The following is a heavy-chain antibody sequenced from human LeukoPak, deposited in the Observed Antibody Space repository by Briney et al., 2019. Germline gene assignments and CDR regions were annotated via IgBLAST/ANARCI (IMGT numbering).Heavy chain of an antibody. Sequence: ASVKVSCKASGSTFTGYYMHWVRQAPGQGLEWMGWINPNSGGTKYAQTFKGRVTMTRDTPISTAYMELSSLRSDDTAVYYCARDGDTYGYYYYGLDVWGQGTTVTVSS. CDR3: ARDGDTYGYYYYGLDV. D-gene: IGHD5-18*01. V-gene: IGHV1-2*02. J-gene: IGHJ6*02. CDR1: GSTFTGYY. CDR2: INPNSGGT.